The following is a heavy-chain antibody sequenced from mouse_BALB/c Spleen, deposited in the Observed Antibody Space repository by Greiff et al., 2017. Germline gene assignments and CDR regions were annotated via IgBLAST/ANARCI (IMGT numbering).Heavy chain of an antibody. Sequence: VQLQQSGAELVKPGASVKLSCKASGYTFTSYYMYWVKQRPGQGLEWIGEINPSNGGTSYNQKFKGKATLTVDKSSSTAFMHLNSLTSEDSAVYYCARGTGMAYWGQGTLVTVSA. D-gene: IGHD4-1*01. J-gene: IGHJ3*01. CDR2: INPSNGGT. CDR1: GYTFTSYY. CDR3: ARGTGMAY. V-gene: IGHV1S81*02.